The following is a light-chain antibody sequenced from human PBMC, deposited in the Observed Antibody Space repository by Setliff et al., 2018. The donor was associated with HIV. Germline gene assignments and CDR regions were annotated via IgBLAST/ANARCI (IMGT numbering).Light chain of an antibody. CDR3: QSYDSSLSGDV. CDR2: EVS. Sequence: QSALAQPPSVSGSPGQSVTISCTGTSSDVGSYNRVSWYQQPPGTAPKLVIYEVSNRPSGVPDRFSGSKSGNTASLTISGLQADVEADYYCQSYDSSLSGDVFGTGTKVTVL. CDR1: SSDVGSYNR. J-gene: IGLJ1*01. V-gene: IGLV2-18*02.